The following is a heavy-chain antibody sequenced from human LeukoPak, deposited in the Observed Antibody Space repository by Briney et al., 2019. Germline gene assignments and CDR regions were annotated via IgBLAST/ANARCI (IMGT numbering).Heavy chain of an antibody. D-gene: IGHD6-19*01. CDR2: ISYDGSNK. J-gene: IGHJ6*02. Sequence: PGRSLGLSCAASGFTFSSYGMHWVRQAPGKGLEWVAVISYDGSNKYYADSVKGRFTISRDNSKNTLYLQMNSLRAEDTAVYYCAKVPYKGYSSGWYEGNYYYGMDVWGQGTTVTVSS. CDR3: AKVPYKGYSSGWYEGNYYYGMDV. CDR1: GFTFSSYG. V-gene: IGHV3-30*18.